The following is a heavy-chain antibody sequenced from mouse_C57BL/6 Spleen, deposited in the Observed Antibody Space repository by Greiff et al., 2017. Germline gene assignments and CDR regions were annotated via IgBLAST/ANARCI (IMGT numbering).Heavy chain of an antibody. CDR2: INPNNGGT. V-gene: IGHV1-53*01. D-gene: IGHD6-2*01. Sequence: QVQLQQPGPELVKPGASVKLSCKASGYTFTGYWMHWVKQRPGQGLEWIGNINPNNGGTNYNEKFKSKATLTVDKSSSTAYMQLSSLTSEDSAVYDCARSVLYYFDYWGQGTTLTVSS. CDR3: ARSVLYYFDY. CDR1: GYTFTGYW. J-gene: IGHJ2*01.